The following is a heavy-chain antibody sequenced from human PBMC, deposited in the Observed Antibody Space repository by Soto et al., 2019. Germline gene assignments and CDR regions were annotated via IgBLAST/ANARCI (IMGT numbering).Heavy chain of an antibody. J-gene: IGHJ5*02. CDR1: GGTVSSYA. CDR3: ARGPNSSCSGDCYFP. D-gene: IGHD2-21*02. V-gene: IGHV1-69*01. Sequence: QVQLVQSGAEVKKPGASVKFSCQASGGTVSSYAITWVRQCPGHGLEWMGGARPVFGTANYAHKCQGTVTHSAEESTTTAYMGLRSLRCEDTFVYYCARGPNSSCSGDCYFPWGQGNHVTVSS. CDR2: ARPVFGTA.